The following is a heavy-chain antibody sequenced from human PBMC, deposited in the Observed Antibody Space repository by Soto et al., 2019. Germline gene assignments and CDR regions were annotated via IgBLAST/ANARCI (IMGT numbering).Heavy chain of an antibody. CDR3: ARDRKAYSSSWWNYYYYGMDV. D-gene: IGHD6-6*01. CDR2: ISAYNGNT. V-gene: IGHV1-18*01. Sequence: ASVKVSCKASGFTFTSYGIGWVRQAPGQGLEWMGWISAYNGNTNYAQKLQGRVTMTTDTSTSTAYMELRSLRSDDTAVYYCARDRKAYSSSWWNYYYYGMDVWGQGTTVTVSS. CDR1: GFTFTSYG. J-gene: IGHJ6*02.